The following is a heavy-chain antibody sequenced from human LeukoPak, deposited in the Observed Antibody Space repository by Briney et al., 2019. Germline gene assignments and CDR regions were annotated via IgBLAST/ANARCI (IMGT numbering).Heavy chain of an antibody. CDR1: GGSLSSSDFS. Sequence: SETLSLTCTVSGGSLSSSDFSWGWIRQPPGKGLEWIGIVYYSGGTSYYSPSLKSHVTISINTSKNQYSLKLSSVTAADTAVYYCARQKEGPDRVTTFSDTHYYYYYMDVWGKGTTVTVSS. V-gene: IGHV4-39*01. CDR3: ARQKEGPDRVTTFSDTHYYYYYMDV. J-gene: IGHJ6*03. CDR2: VYYSGGT. D-gene: IGHD3-16*01.